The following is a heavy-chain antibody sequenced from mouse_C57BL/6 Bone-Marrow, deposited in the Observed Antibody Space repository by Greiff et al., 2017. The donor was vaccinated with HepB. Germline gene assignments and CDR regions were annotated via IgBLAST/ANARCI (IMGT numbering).Heavy chain of an antibody. CDR1: GYTFTSYG. Sequence: QVQLQQSGAELARPGASVKLSCKASGYTFTSYGISWVKQRTGQGLEWIGEIYPRSGNTYYNEKFKGKATLTADKSSSTAYMELRSLTSEDSAVYFCARSVLLLRPFAYWGQGTLVTVSA. CDR3: ARSVLLLRPFAY. V-gene: IGHV1-81*01. J-gene: IGHJ3*01. CDR2: IYPRSGNT. D-gene: IGHD1-1*01.